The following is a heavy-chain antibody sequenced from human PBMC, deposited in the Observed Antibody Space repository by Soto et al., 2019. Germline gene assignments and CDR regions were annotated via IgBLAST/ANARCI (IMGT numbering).Heavy chain of an antibody. CDR1: GYSFSNYC. V-gene: IGHV5-51*01. CDR2: IFPADSDT. J-gene: IGHJ4*02. Sequence: GESLKISCKGSGYSFSNYCIAWVLQIPWKGLEWMGIIFPADSDTKYSPSFQGQVTISADKSISTAYLQWSSLKASDTAMYYCASSVVVPSTMNYFDYWGQGSLVTVSS. D-gene: IGHD2-15*01. CDR3: ASSVVVPSTMNYFDY.